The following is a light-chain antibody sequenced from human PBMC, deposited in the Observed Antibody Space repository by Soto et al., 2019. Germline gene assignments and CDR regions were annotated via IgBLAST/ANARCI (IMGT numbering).Light chain of an antibody. V-gene: IGKV3-11*01. Sequence: EIVLTQSPGTLSLSPGERATLSCRASQSVSTYLAWYQQKLGQAPRLLIYGESNRATGIPARFSGSGSGTDFTLTISSLEPEDFAVYYCQQRSDRRTFGQGPKVEIK. CDR2: GES. CDR3: QQRSDRRT. J-gene: IGKJ1*01. CDR1: QSVSTY.